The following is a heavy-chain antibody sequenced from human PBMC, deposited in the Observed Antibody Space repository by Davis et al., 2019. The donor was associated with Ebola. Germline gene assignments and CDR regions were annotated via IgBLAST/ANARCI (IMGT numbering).Heavy chain of an antibody. Sequence: SVKVSCKASGYTFSSYGISWVRQAPGQGLEWMGRIIPILGIANYAQKFQGRVTITADKSTSTAYMELSSLRSEDTAVYYCARLGNWGKLDYWGQGILVTVSS. CDR3: ARLGNWGKLDY. CDR2: IIPILGIA. V-gene: IGHV1-69*04. CDR1: GYTFSSYG. D-gene: IGHD7-27*01. J-gene: IGHJ4*02.